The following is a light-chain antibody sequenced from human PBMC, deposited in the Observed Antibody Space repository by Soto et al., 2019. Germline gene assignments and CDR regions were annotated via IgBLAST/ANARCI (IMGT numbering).Light chain of an antibody. CDR1: SGHTNFA. CDR2: VTSDGTH. V-gene: IGLV4-69*01. CDR3: QTWGAGSQV. Sequence: QLVLTQSPSASASLADSVRLTCTPSSGHTNFAVAWHQQQPDRGPRFLLKVTSDGTHTKGDGIPDRFSGSSSGAERYLIISSLQPEDEADYYCQTWGAGSQVFGAGTKLTVL. J-gene: IGLJ3*02.